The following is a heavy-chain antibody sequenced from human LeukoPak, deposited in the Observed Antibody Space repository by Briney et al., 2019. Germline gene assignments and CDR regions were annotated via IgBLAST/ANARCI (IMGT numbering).Heavy chain of an antibody. V-gene: IGHV4-59*01. CDR2: IYYSGST. CDR3: ARGDDFWSGYEA. J-gene: IGHJ5*02. CDR1: GGSISSYY. Sequence: PSETLSLTCTVSGGSISSYYWSWIRQPPGKGLEWIGYIYYSGSTNYNPSLKSRVTISVDTSKNQFSLKLSSVTAADTAVYYCARGDDFWSGYEAWGQGTLVTVSS. D-gene: IGHD3-3*01.